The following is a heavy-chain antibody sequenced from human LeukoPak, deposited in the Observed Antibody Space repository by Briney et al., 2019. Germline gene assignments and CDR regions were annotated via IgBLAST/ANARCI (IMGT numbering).Heavy chain of an antibody. CDR2: MNPNSGNT. Sequence: ASVKVSCKASGYTFTSYDINWVRQATGQGLEWMGWMNPNSGNTGYAQKFQGRVTITRNTSISTAYMELSSLRSEDTAVYYCARGCSGGSCYSENAFDIWGQGTMVTVSS. CDR1: GYTFTSYD. D-gene: IGHD2-15*01. V-gene: IGHV1-8*03. CDR3: ARGCSGGSCYSENAFDI. J-gene: IGHJ3*02.